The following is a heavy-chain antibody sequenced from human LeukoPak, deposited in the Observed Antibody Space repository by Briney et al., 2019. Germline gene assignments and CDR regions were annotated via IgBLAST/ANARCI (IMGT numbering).Heavy chain of an antibody. Sequence: EASVKVSCKASGGTFSSYAISWVRQAPGQGLEWMGGIIPIFGTANYAQKFQGRVTITADESTSTAYMELSSLRSEDTAVYYCARGRKGITIFGVVIKDYGMDVWGQGTTVTVSS. J-gene: IGHJ6*02. D-gene: IGHD3-3*01. CDR3: ARGRKGITIFGVVIKDYGMDV. CDR2: IIPIFGTA. V-gene: IGHV1-69*13. CDR1: GGTFSSYA.